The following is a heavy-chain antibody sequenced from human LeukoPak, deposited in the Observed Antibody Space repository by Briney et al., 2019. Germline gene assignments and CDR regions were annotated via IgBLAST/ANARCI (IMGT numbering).Heavy chain of an antibody. CDR1: GFTFSSYW. Sequence: GGSLRLSCAASGFTFSSYWMSWVRQAPGKGLGWVANIKQDGSEKYYVDSVKGRFTISRDNAKNSLYLQMDSLRAEDTAVYYCARDRRGIFFDYWGQGTLVTVSS. D-gene: IGHD6-13*01. J-gene: IGHJ4*02. CDR3: ARDRRGIFFDY. CDR2: IKQDGSEK. V-gene: IGHV3-7*01.